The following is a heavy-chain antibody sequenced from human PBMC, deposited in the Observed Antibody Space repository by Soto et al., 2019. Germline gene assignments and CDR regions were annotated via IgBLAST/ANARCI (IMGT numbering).Heavy chain of an antibody. J-gene: IGHJ4*02. D-gene: IGHD3-10*01. CDR3: AHQSYYGSGSLDY. CDR1: GFSLSTGVG. Sequence: QITLKESGPTLVKPTQTLTLTCTFSGFSLSTGVGVGWSRQPPGKALECRALMYWDDDKRYSSSLKSRLTITKDTSKNPVVRIMTNMDPVDTATYYCAHQSYYGSGSLDYWGQGILVTVSS. CDR2: MYWDDDK. V-gene: IGHV2-5*02.